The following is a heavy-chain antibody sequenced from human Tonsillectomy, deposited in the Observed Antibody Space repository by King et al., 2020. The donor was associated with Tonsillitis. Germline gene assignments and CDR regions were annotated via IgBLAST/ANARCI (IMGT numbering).Heavy chain of an antibody. V-gene: IGHV3-21*01. J-gene: IGHJ4*02. CDR3: ARDTSESYHNFDY. CDR1: GFTFNTYR. D-gene: IGHD1-26*01. CDR2: IYSNSDSI. Sequence: VQLVESGGGLVKPGGSLRLSCAASGFTFNTYRMNWVRQAPGKGLEWVATIYSNSDSIYYAESVKGRFTISRENAKSSLYLQLDSLSAEDTAVYYCARDTSESYHNFDYWGQGTLVTVSS.